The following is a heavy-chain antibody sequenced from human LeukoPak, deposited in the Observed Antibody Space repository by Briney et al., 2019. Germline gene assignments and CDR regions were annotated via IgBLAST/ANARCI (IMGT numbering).Heavy chain of an antibody. V-gene: IGHV3-74*01. CDR1: GFSFSSHW. Sequence: GGSLRLSCAASGFSFSSHWVHWVRQAPGKGLVWVSRISDDGSYTSNVDSVKGRFTIYRDNVNNMLYLHMNSLRAEDTAVYYCASFGISWRSSYWGQGTLVTVSS. CDR2: ISDDGSYT. CDR3: ASFGISWRSSY. J-gene: IGHJ4*02. D-gene: IGHD2-21*01.